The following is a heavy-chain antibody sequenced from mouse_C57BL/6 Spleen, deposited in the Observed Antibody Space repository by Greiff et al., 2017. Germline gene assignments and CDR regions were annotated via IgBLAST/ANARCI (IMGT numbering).Heavy chain of an antibody. CDR1: GYTFTDYE. D-gene: IGHD1-1*01. V-gene: IGHV1-15*01. CDR3: TRSGILRSLDY. J-gene: IGHJ2*01. CDR2: IDPETGGT. Sequence: VQLQQSGAELVRPGASVTLSCKASGYTFTDYEMHWVKQTPVHGLEWIGAIDPETGGTAYNQKFKGKAILTADKSSSTAYMELRSLTSEDSAVYYCTRSGILRSLDYWGQGTTLTVSS.